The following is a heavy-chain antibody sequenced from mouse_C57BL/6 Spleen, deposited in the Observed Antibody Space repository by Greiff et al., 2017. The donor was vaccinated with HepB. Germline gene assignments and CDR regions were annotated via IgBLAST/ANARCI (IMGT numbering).Heavy chain of an antibody. D-gene: IGHD2-3*01. CDR2: IYPSDSET. CDR1: GCTFTSYW. Sequence: VQLQQPGAELVRPGSSVKLSCKASGCTFTSYWMDWVKQRPGQGLEWIGNIYPSDSETHYNQKFKDKATLTVDKSSSTAYMQLSSLTSEDSAVYYCARGRDDGNYGYFDYWGQGTTLTVSS. J-gene: IGHJ2*01. V-gene: IGHV1-61*01. CDR3: ARGRDDGNYGYFDY.